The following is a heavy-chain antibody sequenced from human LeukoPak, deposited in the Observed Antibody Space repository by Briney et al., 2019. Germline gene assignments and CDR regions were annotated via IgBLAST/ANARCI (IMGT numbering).Heavy chain of an antibody. V-gene: IGHV4-34*01. J-gene: IGHJ4*02. CDR3: ARGRSRAAAAGTVGY. CDR1: GGSFSGYY. CDR2: IKHSGST. D-gene: IGHD6-13*01. Sequence: PSETLSLTCAVYGGSFSGYYWSWIRQPPGKGLEWIGEIKHSGSTNYNPSLKSRVTISVDTSKNQFSLKLSSVIAADTAVYYCARGRSRAAAAGTVGYWGQGTLVTVSS.